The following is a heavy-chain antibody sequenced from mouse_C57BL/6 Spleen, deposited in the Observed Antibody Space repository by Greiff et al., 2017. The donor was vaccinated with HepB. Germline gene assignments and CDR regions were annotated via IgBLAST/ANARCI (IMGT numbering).Heavy chain of an antibody. CDR3: ARGAYDYDRYFDV. Sequence: EVQLQQSGPELVKPGASVKISCKASGYTFTDYYMNWVKQSHGKSLEWIGDINPNNGGTSYNQKFKGKATLTVDKSSSTAYMERRSLTSEDSAVYYCARGAYDYDRYFDVWGTGTTVTVSS. D-gene: IGHD2-4*01. V-gene: IGHV1-26*01. J-gene: IGHJ1*03. CDR2: INPNNGGT. CDR1: GYTFTDYY.